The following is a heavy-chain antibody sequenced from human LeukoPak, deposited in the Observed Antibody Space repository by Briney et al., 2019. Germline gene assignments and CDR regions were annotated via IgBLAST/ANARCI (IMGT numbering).Heavy chain of an antibody. V-gene: IGHV4-59*08. CDR2: ICHSGST. CDR3: ARHEAGRGYGDSVGAR. CDR1: GGSISSYY. J-gene: IGHJ4*02. Sequence: PSETLSLTCTVSGGSISSYYWSWIRQPPGKGLEWIGYICHSGSTNYNPSLKSRVTISVDTSKNQFSLKLSSVTAADTAVYYCARHEAGRGYGDSVGARWGQGTLVTVSS. D-gene: IGHD4-17*01.